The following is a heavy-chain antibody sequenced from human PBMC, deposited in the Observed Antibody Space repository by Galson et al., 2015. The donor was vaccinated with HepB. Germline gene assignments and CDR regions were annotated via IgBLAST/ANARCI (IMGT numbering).Heavy chain of an antibody. CDR2: INFDGTSM. Sequence: SLRLSCAASGFTFSDYWMHWVRQAPGTGLVWVSFINFDGTSMRYAGSVKGRFTISRDNADNPLYLQMNKLRAEDTAVYYCAREFAFGCGSYSHWGQGTLVTVSS. CDR1: GFTFSDYW. D-gene: IGHD6-19*01. V-gene: IGHV3-74*01. CDR3: AREFAFGCGSYSH. J-gene: IGHJ4*02.